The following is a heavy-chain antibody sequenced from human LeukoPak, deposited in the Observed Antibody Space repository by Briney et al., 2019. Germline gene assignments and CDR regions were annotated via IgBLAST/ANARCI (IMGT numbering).Heavy chain of an antibody. CDR2: INPNNGGT. V-gene: IGHV1-2*02. CDR3: AREGLGELTLDC. D-gene: IGHD3-16*01. J-gene: IGHJ4*02. Sequence: GASVKVSCKASGYTFSGYYIHWVRQAPGQGLEWMGWINPNNGGTNYAQKLQGRVTMTTDTSTSTAYMELRSLRSDDTAVYYCAREGLGELTLDCWGQGTLVTVSS. CDR1: GYTFSGYY.